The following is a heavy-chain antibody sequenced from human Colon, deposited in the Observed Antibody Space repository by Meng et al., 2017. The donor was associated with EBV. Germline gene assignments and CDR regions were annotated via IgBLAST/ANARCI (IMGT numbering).Heavy chain of an antibody. CDR2: MYSNGDT. D-gene: IGHD4-17*01. J-gene: IGHJ4*02. Sequence: VRREGSGGGASQPGGSLRLSCTGSGFTVNSNYMAWVRQAPGKGLEWVAVMYSNGDTYYADSMKGRLTISRHASQNTLYLQMNSLRVEDTAVYYCAKSIYGDFSSCGYWGQGTLVTVSS. V-gene: IGHV3-53*01. CDR1: GFTVNSNY. CDR3: AKSIYGDFSSCGY.